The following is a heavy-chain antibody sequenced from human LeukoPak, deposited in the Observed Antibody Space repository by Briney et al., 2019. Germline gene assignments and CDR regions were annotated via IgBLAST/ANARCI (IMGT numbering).Heavy chain of an antibody. CDR1: GASISSHY. CDR3: ARHGTYYYDSSGYPKQYYYMDV. D-gene: IGHD3-22*01. J-gene: IGHJ6*03. V-gene: IGHV4-59*11. Sequence: PSETLSLTCSVSGASISSHYWSWIRQPPGKGLEWIGYTYYSGTTNYNPSLKRRVTISLDTSKDQISLQLRSVTAADTAVYYCARHGTYYYDSSGYPKQYYYMDVWGKGTTVTVSS. CDR2: TYYSGTT.